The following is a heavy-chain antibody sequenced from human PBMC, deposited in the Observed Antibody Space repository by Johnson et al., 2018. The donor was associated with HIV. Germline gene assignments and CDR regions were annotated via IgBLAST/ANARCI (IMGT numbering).Heavy chain of an antibody. CDR3: ARDDTEADGAFDI. CDR2: IKQDGSEK. CDR1: GFIFSNYW. V-gene: IGHV3-7*01. D-gene: IGHD2-2*02. Sequence: VQLVESGGGLVQPGGSLRLSCAASGFIFSNYWMSWVRQAPGKGLEWVANIKQDGSEKYYVDSVKGRFTISRDNAKNSLYLQMNSLRAEDTAVYYCARDDTEADGAFDIWGQGTMVTVSS. J-gene: IGHJ3*02.